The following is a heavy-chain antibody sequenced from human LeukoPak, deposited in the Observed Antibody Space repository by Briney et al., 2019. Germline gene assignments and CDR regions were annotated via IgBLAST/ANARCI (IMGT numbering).Heavy chain of an antibody. CDR1: GFTFSSYE. Sequence: PGGSLRLSCEASGFTFSSYEMNWVRQAPGKGLEWVSYISSSGSTIYYADSVKGRFTISRDNAKNSLYLQMNSLRAEDTAVYYCSKGMIRGLGDYWGQGALVTVSS. D-gene: IGHD3-10*01. V-gene: IGHV3-48*03. J-gene: IGHJ4*02. CDR3: SKGMIRGLGDY. CDR2: ISSSGSTI.